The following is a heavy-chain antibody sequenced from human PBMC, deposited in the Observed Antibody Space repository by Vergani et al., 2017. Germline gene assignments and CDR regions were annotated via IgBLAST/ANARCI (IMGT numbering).Heavy chain of an antibody. CDR2: IWYDGSNK. CDR3: ARDAGFAGTLFDYYYYGMDV. J-gene: IGHJ6*02. V-gene: IGHV3-33*01. CDR1: GFTFSSYG. D-gene: IGHD6-13*01. Sequence: QVQLVESGGGVVQPGRSLRLSCAASGFTFSSYGMHWVRQAPGKGLEWVAVIWYDGSNKYYADSVKGRFTISRDNSKNTLYLQMNSLRAEDTAVYYCARDAGFAGTLFDYYYYGMDVWGQGTTVTVSS.